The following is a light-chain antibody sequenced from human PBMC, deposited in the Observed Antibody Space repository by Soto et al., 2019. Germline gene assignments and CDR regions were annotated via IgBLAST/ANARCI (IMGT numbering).Light chain of an antibody. CDR1: QGIGRY. J-gene: IGKJ3*01. Sequence: EIVLTQSPDTLSLSPGESATLSCRASQGIGRYLAWFQQKPGQAPRLLIYDASTRATGIPARFSGSVSGKDFPLTTSILEPEEFAVYYCQQRSNWPLTLVPGTKVEIK. V-gene: IGKV3-11*01. CDR3: QQRSNWPLT. CDR2: DAS.